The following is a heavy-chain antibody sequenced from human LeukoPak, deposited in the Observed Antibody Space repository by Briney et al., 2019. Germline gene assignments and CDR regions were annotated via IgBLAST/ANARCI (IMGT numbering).Heavy chain of an antibody. D-gene: IGHD7-27*01. CDR2: IYYSGST. CDR1: GGSISSYY. J-gene: IGHJ3*02. Sequence: PSETLSLTCTVSGGSISSYYWSWIRQPPGKGLEWIGYIYYSGSTNYNPSLKSRVTISVDTSKNQFSLKLSSVTAADTAVYYCASSDWGSDAFDIWGQGTMVTVSS. V-gene: IGHV4-59*08. CDR3: ASSDWGSDAFDI.